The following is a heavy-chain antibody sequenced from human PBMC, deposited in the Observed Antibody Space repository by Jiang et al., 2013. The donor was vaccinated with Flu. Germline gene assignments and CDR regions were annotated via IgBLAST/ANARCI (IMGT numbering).Heavy chain of an antibody. Sequence: LLKPSETLSLTCAVYGGSFSGYYWSWIRQPPGKGLEWIGEINHSGSTNYNPSLKSRVTISVDTSKNQFSLKLSSVTAADTAVYYCARARITIFGVVIIKYYYYYGMDVWGKGTTVTVSS. CDR1: GGSFSGYY. D-gene: IGHD3-3*01. CDR2: INHSGST. CDR3: ARARITIFGVVIIKYYYYYGMDV. V-gene: IGHV4-34*01. J-gene: IGHJ6*04.